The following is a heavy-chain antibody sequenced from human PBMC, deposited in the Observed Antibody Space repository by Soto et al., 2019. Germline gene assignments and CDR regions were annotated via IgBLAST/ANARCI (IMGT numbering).Heavy chain of an antibody. J-gene: IGHJ1*01. CDR3: STHYSDGSDYYGYFPH. V-gene: IGHV3-15*07. D-gene: IGHD3-22*01. CDR2: IKSTAYGGTV. CDR1: GFSFTNAW. Sequence: GGSLRLSCAASGFSFTNAWMNWVRPAPGKGLEWVGRIKSTAYGGTVDYSGPVKGRFTISRDDSKNTLYLQVNSLKSEDTAIYYCSTHYSDGSDYYGYFPHWGQGTLVTVSS.